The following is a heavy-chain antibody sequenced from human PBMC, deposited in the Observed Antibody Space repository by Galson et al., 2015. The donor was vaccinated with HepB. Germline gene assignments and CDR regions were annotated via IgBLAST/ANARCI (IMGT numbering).Heavy chain of an antibody. V-gene: IGHV4-39*01. D-gene: IGHD3-3*01. CDR2: IFYSGST. CDR3: ARVYYDLWSGSSGYYFDF. J-gene: IGHJ4*02. Sequence: TLSLTCTVSSGSISSSNYYWGWIRQPPGKGLEWIGNIFYSGSTYYNPSLKSRVTISVDTSKNQFSLRLSSVTAADTAMYYCARVYYDLWSGSSGYYFDFWGRGTLVTVSS. CDR1: SGSISSSNYY.